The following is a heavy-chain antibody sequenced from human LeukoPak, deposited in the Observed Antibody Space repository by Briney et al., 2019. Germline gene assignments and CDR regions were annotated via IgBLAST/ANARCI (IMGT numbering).Heavy chain of an antibody. Sequence: SETLSLTCTVSGGSISSYYWSWIRQPPGKGLEWIGYIYYSGSTNYNPSLKSRVTISVDTSKNQFSLKLSSVTAADTAVYYCARRSYYYGSGSYNSGRLDYWGQGTLVTVSS. CDR2: IYYSGST. D-gene: IGHD3-10*01. CDR1: GGSISSYY. J-gene: IGHJ4*02. V-gene: IGHV4-59*12. CDR3: ARRSYYYGSGSYNSGRLDY.